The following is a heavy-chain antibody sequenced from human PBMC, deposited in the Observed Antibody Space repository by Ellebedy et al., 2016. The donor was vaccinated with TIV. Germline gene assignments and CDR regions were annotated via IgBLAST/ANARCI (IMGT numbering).Heavy chain of an antibody. V-gene: IGHV5-51*01. D-gene: IGHD2-21*02. Sequence: GESLKISXRASGYSFTDYWIGWVRQLPGKGLEWMGIIYPSDSDTKYSPSFQGQVTISADKSISTAYLEWSSLRASDTAMYYRARHLLDGSDYFWGQGTLVTVSS. J-gene: IGHJ4*02. CDR2: IYPSDSDT. CDR1: GYSFTDYW. CDR3: ARHLLDGSDYF.